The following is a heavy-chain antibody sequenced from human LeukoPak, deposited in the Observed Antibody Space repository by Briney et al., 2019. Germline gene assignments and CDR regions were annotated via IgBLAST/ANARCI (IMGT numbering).Heavy chain of an antibody. CDR2: IYYSGST. J-gene: IGHJ3*02. CDR3: ASKAAEYAFDI. CDR1: GGSISSYY. Sequence: SETLSLTCTVSGGSISSYYWSWIRQPPGKGLEWIGYIYYSGSTNYNPSLKSRVTISVDTSKNQFSLKLSSVTAADTAVYYCASKAAEYAFDIWGQGTMVTVSS. V-gene: IGHV4-59*01. D-gene: IGHD6-13*01.